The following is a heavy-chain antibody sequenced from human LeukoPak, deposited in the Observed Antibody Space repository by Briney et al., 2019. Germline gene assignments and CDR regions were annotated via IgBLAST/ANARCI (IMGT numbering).Heavy chain of an antibody. CDR2: INHSGST. CDR3: ASRFAQEFEASNWFDP. CDR1: GGSFSGYY. V-gene: IGHV4-34*01. J-gene: IGHJ5*02. Sequence: SETLSLTCAVYGGSFSGYYWSWIRQPPGKGLEWIGEINHSGSTNYNPSLKSRVTISVDTSKNQFSLKLSSVTAADTAVYHCASRFAQEFEASNWFDPWGQGTLVTVSS.